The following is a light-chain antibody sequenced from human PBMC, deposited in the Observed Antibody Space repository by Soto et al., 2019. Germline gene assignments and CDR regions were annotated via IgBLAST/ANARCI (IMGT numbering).Light chain of an antibody. V-gene: IGKV3-20*01. Sequence: EIVLTQSPGTLSLSPGERATLSCRASQSVSSSYLAWYQQKPGQAPRLLIYGASSRATGIPDRFSGSGSGTDFTLTISRLQPTVFAVYYCQQYGSSPRVTFGPGTKVDSK. CDR1: QSVSSSY. J-gene: IGKJ3*01. CDR2: GAS. CDR3: QQYGSSPRVT.